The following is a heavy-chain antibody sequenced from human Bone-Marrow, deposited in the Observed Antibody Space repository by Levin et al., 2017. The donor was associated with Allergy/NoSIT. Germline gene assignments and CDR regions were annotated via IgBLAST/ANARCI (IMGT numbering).Heavy chain of an antibody. CDR3: ARDRDYDESSGYDIVYYGMDV. CDR2: IYSSGNT. CDR1: GASISSNDYY. V-gene: IGHV4-30-4*02. J-gene: IGHJ6*02. Sequence: SETLSLTCTVSGASISSNDYYWSWIRQPPGKGLEWIGYIYSSGNTHYNPSLKSRVTMSLDASKNQISLKLKSVTAADTAVYYCARDRDYDESSGYDIVYYGMDVWGQGTTVTVSS. D-gene: IGHD3-22*01.